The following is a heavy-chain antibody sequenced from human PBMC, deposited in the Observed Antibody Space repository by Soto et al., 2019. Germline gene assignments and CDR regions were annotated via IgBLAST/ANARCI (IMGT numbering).Heavy chain of an antibody. CDR2: IIPIFGTA. CDR1: GGTFSRHA. CDR3: ARGWGYDSNDYYYAY. V-gene: IGHV1-69*01. D-gene: IGHD3-22*01. Sequence: QVQLVQSGAEVRKPGSSVKFSCKASGGTFSRHAISWVRQAPGPGLEWMGGIIPIFGTANHAQKFQGRVTIIADESTSTVYMELSSLRSEDTAMYYCARGWGYDSNDYYYAYWGQGTLVIVSS. J-gene: IGHJ4*02.